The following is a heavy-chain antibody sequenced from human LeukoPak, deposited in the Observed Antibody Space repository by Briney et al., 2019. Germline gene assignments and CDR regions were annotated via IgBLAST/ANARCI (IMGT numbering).Heavy chain of an antibody. CDR2: INHSGST. D-gene: IGHD3/OR15-3a*01. V-gene: IGHV4-34*01. Sequence: SETLSLTCAVYGGSFSGYYWSWIRQPPGKGLEWIGEINHSGSTNYNPSLKSRVTISVDTSKNQFSLNLSSVTAADTAVYYCARANMFFCVNTDCYFFDYWGRGTQVTVSS. CDR1: GGSFSGYY. CDR3: ARANMFFCVNTDCYFFDY. J-gene: IGHJ4*02.